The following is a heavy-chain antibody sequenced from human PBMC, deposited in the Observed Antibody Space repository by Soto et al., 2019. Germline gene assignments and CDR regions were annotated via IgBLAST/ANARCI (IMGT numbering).Heavy chain of an antibody. Sequence: EVQLLESGGGFVRPGESLRLSCAASGFTFSLSAMSWVRQAPGTGLEWVSSISGGGGSIEYAYSVKGRFTISRDNSKDSVHLQMNSLRAEDTAVYYCAKGPEYDILTGCDYWGQGALGTVSS. J-gene: IGHJ4*02. CDR1: GFTFSLSA. D-gene: IGHD3-9*01. CDR3: AKGPEYDILTGCDY. CDR2: ISGGGGSI. V-gene: IGHV3-23*01.